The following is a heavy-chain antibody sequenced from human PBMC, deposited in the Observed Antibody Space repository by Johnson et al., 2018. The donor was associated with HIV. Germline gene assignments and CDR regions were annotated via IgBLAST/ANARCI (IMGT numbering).Heavy chain of an antibody. CDR2: INSNETNT. J-gene: IGHJ3*02. CDR1: GFTFSSYA. CDR3: AREKWLQLGTFDI. V-gene: IGHV3-23*04. D-gene: IGHD5-12*01. Sequence: VQLVESGGGLVQPGGSLRLSCAASGFTFSSYAMSWVRQAPGKGLVWVSHINSNETNTNYADSVRGRFTISRDNTRNTLYLQMNSLRTEDTAVYYCAREKWLQLGTFDIWGQGTVVTVSS.